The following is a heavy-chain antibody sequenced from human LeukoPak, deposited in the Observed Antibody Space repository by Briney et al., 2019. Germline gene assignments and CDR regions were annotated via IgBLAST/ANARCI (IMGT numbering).Heavy chain of an antibody. CDR2: IYPRDSDT. D-gene: IGHD6-25*01. J-gene: IGHJ4*02. Sequence: GESLQISGKGSGSHFTNYWIAWVRQMPGQGLEGLGIIYPRDSDTRYSPSFQGQVSISVDTSIDTAYLQWSSVKPSDTAMYYCARLLAAPYYINFWGQGTLVTVSS. CDR1: GSHFTNYW. CDR3: ARLLAAPYYINF. V-gene: IGHV5-51*01.